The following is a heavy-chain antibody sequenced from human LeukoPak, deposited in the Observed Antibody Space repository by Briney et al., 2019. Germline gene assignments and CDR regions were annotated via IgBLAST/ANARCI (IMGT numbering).Heavy chain of an antibody. CDR2: MHPSGML. Sequence: PSETLSLTCTVSGASFNSDDQYRNWIRQSPGKGLEWIGSMHPSGMLYNNPSLESRVTMSRDTSKNQFSLNLNSVTAADTAVYFCSRGLDSRKLGYWGQGILVTVSS. D-gene: IGHD3-22*01. CDR1: GASFNSDDQY. CDR3: SRGLDSRKLGY. V-gene: IGHV4-31*03. J-gene: IGHJ4*02.